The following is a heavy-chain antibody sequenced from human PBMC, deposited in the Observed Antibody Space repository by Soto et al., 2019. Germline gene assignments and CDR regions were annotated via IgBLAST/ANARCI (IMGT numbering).Heavy chain of an antibody. J-gene: IGHJ4*02. Sequence: QVQLVETGGGVVQPGRSLRLSCAASGFTFSSYAMHWVRQAPGKGLEWVAVISYDGSNKYYADSVKGRFTISRDNSKNTLYLQMNSLRAEDTAVYYCVRDKYGSSGCLDYWGQGTLVTVSS. V-gene: IGHV3-30-3*01. CDR3: VRDKYGSSGCLDY. D-gene: IGHD6-19*01. CDR2: ISYDGSNK. CDR1: GFTFSSYA.